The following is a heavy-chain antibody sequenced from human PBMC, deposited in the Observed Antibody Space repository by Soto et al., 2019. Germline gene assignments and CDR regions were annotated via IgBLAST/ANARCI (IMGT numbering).Heavy chain of an antibody. V-gene: IGHV4-34*01. CDR1: GGSFSGYI. CDR2: INHSGST. Sequence: SETLSLTCAVHGGSFSGYIWTWIRQPPGKGLQWIGQINHSGSTYYNPSLKSRVIISMHTSNDQFSLELTSVAAADTAVYYCARDNGYSYGYNLDHWGQGTLVTVSS. CDR3: ARDNGYSYGYNLDH. J-gene: IGHJ4*02. D-gene: IGHD5-18*01.